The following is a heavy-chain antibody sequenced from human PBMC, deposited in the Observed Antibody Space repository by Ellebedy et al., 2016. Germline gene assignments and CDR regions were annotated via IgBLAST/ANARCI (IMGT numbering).Heavy chain of an antibody. CDR2: IIPILGIA. D-gene: IGHD3-10*01. CDR1: GGTFSSYA. CDR3: ATVGGLAVRGVIIPY. J-gene: IGHJ4*02. Sequence: ASVKVSCKASGGTFSSYAISWVRQAPGQGLEWMGGIIPILGIANYAQKFQGRVTITADKSTSTAYMELSSLRSEDTAVYYCATVGGLAVRGVIIPYWGQGTLVTVSS. V-gene: IGHV1-69*10.